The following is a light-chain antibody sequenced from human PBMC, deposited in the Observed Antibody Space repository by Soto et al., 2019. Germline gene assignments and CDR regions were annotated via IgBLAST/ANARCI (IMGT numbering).Light chain of an antibody. V-gene: IGKV4-1*01. CDR3: QQYYSTPLT. CDR2: WAS. Sequence: DIVMTQSPDSLAVSLGERATINCKSSQSVLYSSNNKNFLAWYQQKPGQPPKLLIYWASTRESGVPDRFSGSGSGTDFTLIISSLQAEDVAVYYCQQYYSTPLTFXGGTKADIK. J-gene: IGKJ4*01. CDR1: QSVLYSSNNKNF.